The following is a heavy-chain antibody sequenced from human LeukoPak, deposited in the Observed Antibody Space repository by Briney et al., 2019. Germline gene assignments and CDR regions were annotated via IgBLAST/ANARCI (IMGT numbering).Heavy chain of an antibody. CDR3: ARDQGVHCSGGSCTAFDI. CDR1: GFTFDDYA. CDR2: ISWNSGSI. V-gene: IGHV3-9*01. Sequence: PGRSLRLSCAASGFTFDDYAMHWVRQAPGKGLEWVSGISWNSGSIAYADSVKGRFTISRDNVKNSLYLQMNSLRAEDTAVYYCARDQGVHCSGGSCTAFDIWGQGTMVTVSS. J-gene: IGHJ3*02. D-gene: IGHD2-15*01.